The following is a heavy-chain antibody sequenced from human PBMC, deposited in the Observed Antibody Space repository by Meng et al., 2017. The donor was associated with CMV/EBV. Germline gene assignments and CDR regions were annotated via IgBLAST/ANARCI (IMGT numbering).Heavy chain of an antibody. D-gene: IGHD1-26*01. CDR1: GYTCTSYY. V-gene: IGHV1-46*01. J-gene: IGHJ5*02. CDR3: ARVGSPELGFDP. CDR2: INPSGGST. Sequence: ASVKVSCKASGYTCTSYYMHWVRQAPGQGLEWMGIINPSGGSTSYAQKFQGRVTMTRDTSMSTVYMELSSLRSEDTAVYYCARVGSPELGFDPWGQGTTVTVSS.